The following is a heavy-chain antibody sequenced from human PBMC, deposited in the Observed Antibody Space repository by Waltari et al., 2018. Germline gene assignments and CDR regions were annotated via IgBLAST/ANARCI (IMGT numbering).Heavy chain of an antibody. CDR1: DFSISSGSY. CDR3: ARAPSTYSSSWYRVGFDY. Sequence: QVRLQESGPGLVKPSETLSLTCSVSDFSISSGSYGAWIRQPPGKGLEWIASIYHSGSTYYNPSLKSRVTIFVDTSKTQFSLKLTSVTAADTAVYFCARAPSTYSSSWYRVGFDYWGQGTLVTVSS. D-gene: IGHD6-13*01. J-gene: IGHJ4*02. CDR2: IYHSGST. V-gene: IGHV4-38-2*02.